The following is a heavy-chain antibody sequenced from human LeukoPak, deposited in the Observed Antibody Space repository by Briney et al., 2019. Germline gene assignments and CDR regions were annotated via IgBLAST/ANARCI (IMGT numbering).Heavy chain of an antibody. J-gene: IGHJ2*01. CDR2: VYYSESL. CDR3: ARTRSKSDF. V-gene: IGHV4-59*01. CDR1: GGSISCYY. D-gene: IGHD2-15*01. Sequence: SESLSLTCTVSGGSISCYYWSWIRQPPGKGLEWVGSVYYSESLSYNPSLKSRVTISVDTSKNQFSLKLRSVTAADTAVYYYARTRSKSDFWGRSTLVSVSS.